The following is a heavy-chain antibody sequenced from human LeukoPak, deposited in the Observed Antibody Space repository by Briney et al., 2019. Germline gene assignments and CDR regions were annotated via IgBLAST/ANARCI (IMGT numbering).Heavy chain of an antibody. CDR2: IYYSGST. Sequence: SETLSLTCTVPGGSISSSSYYWGWIRQPPGKGLEWIGSIYYSGSTYCNPSLKSRVTISVDTSKNQFSLKLSSVTAADTAVYYCARPARIFGVVIPRWFDPWGQGTLVTVSS. CDR3: ARPARIFGVVIPRWFDP. CDR1: GGSISSSSYY. V-gene: IGHV4-39*01. D-gene: IGHD3-3*01. J-gene: IGHJ5*02.